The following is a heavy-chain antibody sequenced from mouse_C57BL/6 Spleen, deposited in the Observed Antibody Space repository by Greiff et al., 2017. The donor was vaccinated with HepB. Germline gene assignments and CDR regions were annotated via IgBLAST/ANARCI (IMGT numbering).Heavy chain of an antibody. J-gene: IGHJ1*03. CDR3: ARDDGYSRYFDV. Sequence: EVQLQQSGAELVKPGASVKLSCTASGFNIKDYYMHWVKQRTEQGLEWIGRIDPEDGETKDAPKFQGKATITANTSTNTAYQQLSSRTAEDTAVYYCARDDGYSRYFDVWGTGTTVTVSS. CDR2: IDPEDGET. D-gene: IGHD2-3*01. V-gene: IGHV14-2*01. CDR1: GFNIKDYY.